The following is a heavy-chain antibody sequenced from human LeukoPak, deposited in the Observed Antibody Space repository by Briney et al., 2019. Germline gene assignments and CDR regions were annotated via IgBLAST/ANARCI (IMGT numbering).Heavy chain of an antibody. V-gene: IGHV1-8*01. CDR1: GYTFTSYD. D-gene: IGHD6-13*01. CDR3: ATSGYREYYFDY. CDR2: MNPNSGNT. Sequence: ASVKVSCKASGYTFTSYDINWVRQATGQGLEWMGWMNPNSGNTGYAQKFQGRVTMTRNTSISTAYMELSRLRSDDTAVYYCATSGYREYYFDYWGQGTLVTVSS. J-gene: IGHJ4*02.